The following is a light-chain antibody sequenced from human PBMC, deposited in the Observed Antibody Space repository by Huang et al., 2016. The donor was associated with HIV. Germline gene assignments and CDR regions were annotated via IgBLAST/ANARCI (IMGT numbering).Light chain of an antibody. CDR2: GSS. V-gene: IGKV3-15*01. CDR1: RSVSSN. Sequence: IVMTQSPATLSVSPGERVTVSCRANRSVSSNLAWYQQRPGQAPRLLIYGSSTRAPGIPSRFRGSGSGKDFSLTISSLQSEDFALYYCQQYNNWLLSFGGGTRVDI. CDR3: QQYNNWLLS. J-gene: IGKJ4*01.